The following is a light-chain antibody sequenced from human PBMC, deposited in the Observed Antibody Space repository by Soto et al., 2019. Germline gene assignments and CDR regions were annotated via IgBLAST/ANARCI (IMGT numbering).Light chain of an antibody. CDR3: QQYDSSPRT. V-gene: IGKV3-20*01. Sequence: EILLTQSPGTLSLSPGERATLSCRASQSVSSSYLAWYQQKPGQAPRLLIYRTSNRATGIPDRFSGSGSGTDFTLTISRLEPEDFAVYWCQQYDSSPRTFGQGTKV. CDR1: QSVSSSY. J-gene: IGKJ1*01. CDR2: RTS.